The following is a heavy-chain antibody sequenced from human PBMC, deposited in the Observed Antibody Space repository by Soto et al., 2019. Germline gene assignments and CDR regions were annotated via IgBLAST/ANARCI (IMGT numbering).Heavy chain of an antibody. Sequence: EVQLVESGGGVIQPGGSLRLSCAASGFPFRTYAMNWVRQAPGKGLEWVAYINRNSGTIYYADPVKGRFTISRDNAKNSLYLQMNSLRDEDTAVYYCVRDRGYTGYDLEYWGQGTLVTVSS. D-gene: IGHD5-12*01. V-gene: IGHV3-48*02. J-gene: IGHJ4*02. CDR2: INRNSGTI. CDR1: GFPFRTYA. CDR3: VRDRGYTGYDLEY.